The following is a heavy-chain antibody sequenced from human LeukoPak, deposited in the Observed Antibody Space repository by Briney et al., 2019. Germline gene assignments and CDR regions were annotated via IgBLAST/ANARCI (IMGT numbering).Heavy chain of an antibody. Sequence: GRSLRLSCAASGFTFSSYAMHWVRQAPGKGLEWVAVISYDGSNKYYADSVKGRFTISRDNSKNTLYLQMNSLRAEDTAVYYCARDPLRQWLVPGDAFDIWGQGTMVTVSS. J-gene: IGHJ3*02. CDR1: GFTFSSYA. CDR2: ISYDGSNK. CDR3: ARDPLRQWLVPGDAFDI. V-gene: IGHV3-30-3*01. D-gene: IGHD6-19*01.